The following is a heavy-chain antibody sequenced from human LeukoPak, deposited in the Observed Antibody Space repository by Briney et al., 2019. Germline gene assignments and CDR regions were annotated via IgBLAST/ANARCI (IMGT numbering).Heavy chain of an antibody. J-gene: IGHJ6*03. V-gene: IGHV3-7*01. CDR2: IKQDGSEK. D-gene: IGHD3-3*01. Sequence: GGSLRLSCAASGFTFSSYWMSWVRQAPGKGLGWVANIKQDGSEKYYVDSVKGRFTISRDNAKNSLYLQMNSLRAEDTAVYYCAREQYYDFRQGTYYYYYYMDVWGKGTTVTVSS. CDR1: GFTFSSYW. CDR3: AREQYYDFRQGTYYYYYYMDV.